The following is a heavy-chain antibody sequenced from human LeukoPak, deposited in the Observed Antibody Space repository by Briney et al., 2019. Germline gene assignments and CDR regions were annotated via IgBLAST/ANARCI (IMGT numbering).Heavy chain of an antibody. J-gene: IGHJ4*02. D-gene: IGHD5-24*01. V-gene: IGHV4-59*08. CDR2: IYYSGST. CDR1: GGSMSSYY. Sequence: SETLSLTCTVSGGSMSSYYRSWIRQPPGKGLEWIGYIYYSGSTKYNPSLKSRVTISVDTSKNQFSLKLSSVTAADTAVYYCARGARAGYNLEPFDYWGQGTLVTVSS. CDR3: ARGARAGYNLEPFDY.